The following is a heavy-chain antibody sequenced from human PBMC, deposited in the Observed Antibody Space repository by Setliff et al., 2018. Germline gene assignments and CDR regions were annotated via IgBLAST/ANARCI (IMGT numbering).Heavy chain of an antibody. D-gene: IGHD3-10*01. CDR1: GDSMSFSY. Sequence: SETLSLTCSVSGDSMSFSYWSWIRQPPGKGLEWIGYIYYSRSTDSHPSLKSRVSISIDTSKNQFSLNVRSVTAADTAIYYCAKGRGEMDSWGQGILVTVSS. CDR2: IYYSRST. J-gene: IGHJ4*02. CDR3: AKGRGEMDS. V-gene: IGHV4-59*01.